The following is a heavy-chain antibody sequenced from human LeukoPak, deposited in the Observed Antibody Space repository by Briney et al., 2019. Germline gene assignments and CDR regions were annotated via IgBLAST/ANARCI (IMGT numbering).Heavy chain of an antibody. D-gene: IGHD6-19*01. J-gene: IGHJ4*02. V-gene: IGHV4-61*01. CDR3: ARDIPSSGWS. Sequence: SETLSLTCTVSGDSVSSGSYYWSWIRQPPGKGLEWIGHIYYNGDTNYSPSLKSRVTMSLDTSKNQFSLYLNSVTAADTAVYYCARDIPSSGWSWGQGTLVTVSS. CDR2: IYYNGDT. CDR1: GDSVSSGSYY.